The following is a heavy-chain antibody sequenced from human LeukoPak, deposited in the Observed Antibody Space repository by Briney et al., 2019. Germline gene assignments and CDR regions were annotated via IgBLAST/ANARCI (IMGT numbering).Heavy chain of an antibody. D-gene: IGHD5-12*01. V-gene: IGHV1-2*02. Sequence: GASVKVSCKASGYTFTGYYMHWVRQAPGQGLEWMGWINPNSGGTNYAQKFQGRVTMTRDTSISTAYMELSRLRSDDTAVYYCARWSGYSGYDYFEYYYFDYWGQGTLVTVSS. J-gene: IGHJ4*02. CDR3: ARWSGYSGYDYFEYYYFDY. CDR1: GYTFTGYY. CDR2: INPNSGGT.